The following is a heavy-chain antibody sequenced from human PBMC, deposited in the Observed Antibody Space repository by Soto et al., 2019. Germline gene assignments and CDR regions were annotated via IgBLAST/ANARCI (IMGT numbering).Heavy chain of an antibody. Sequence: QVQLVQSGAEVKKPGASVKVSCKASGYTFTSYYMHWVRQAPGQGLEWMGIINPSGGSTSYAQKSQGRVTMTRDTSTSTVYMELSSLRSEDTAVYYCARTTVVTCAFDIWGQGTMVTVSS. D-gene: IGHD4-17*01. CDR2: INPSGGST. J-gene: IGHJ3*02. CDR1: GYTFTSYY. V-gene: IGHV1-46*01. CDR3: ARTTVVTCAFDI.